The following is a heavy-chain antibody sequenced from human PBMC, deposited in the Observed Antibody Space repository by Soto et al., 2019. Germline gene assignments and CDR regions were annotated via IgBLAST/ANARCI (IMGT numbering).Heavy chain of an antibody. V-gene: IGHV1-3*01. CDR1: GYTFTSYA. CDR3: ARDLGGWPDY. J-gene: IGHJ4*02. CDR2: INAGNGNT. Sequence: QVQLVQSGAEVKKPGASVKVSCKASGYTFTSYAMHWVRQAPGQRLEWMGWINAGNGNTKYSQKFRGXAXIXGDTSASTAYMELSSLRSEDTAVYYCARDLGGWPDYWGQGTLVTVSS. D-gene: IGHD2-15*01.